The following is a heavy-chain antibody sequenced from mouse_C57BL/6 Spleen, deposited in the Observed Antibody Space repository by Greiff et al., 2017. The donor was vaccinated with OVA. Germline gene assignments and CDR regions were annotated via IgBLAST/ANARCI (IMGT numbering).Heavy chain of an antibody. Sequence: QVQLQQSGAELVKPGASVKLSCKASGYTFTSYWMHWVKQRPGQGLEWIGMIHPNSGSTNYNEKFKSKATLTVDKSSSTAYMQLSSLTSEDSAVYYCASYPVRAMDYWGQGTSVTVSS. D-gene: IGHD6-1*01. CDR3: ASYPVRAMDY. V-gene: IGHV1-64*01. CDR2: IHPNSGST. CDR1: GYTFTSYW. J-gene: IGHJ4*01.